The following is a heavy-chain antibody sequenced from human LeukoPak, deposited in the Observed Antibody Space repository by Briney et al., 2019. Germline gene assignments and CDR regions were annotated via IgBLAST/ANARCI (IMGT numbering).Heavy chain of an antibody. CDR2: INPSGGGT. V-gene: IGHV1-46*04. J-gene: IGHJ4*02. Sequence: ASVQVSCKTSGGTFSTSAITWVRQAPGQGLEWMGIINPSGGGTSYAQKLQGRVTMTRDTSTSTVYMDLSSLRSEDTAVYYCARDHHDSSGKQYPSFDYWGQGTLVTVSS. D-gene: IGHD3-22*01. CDR3: ARDHHDSSGKQYPSFDY. CDR1: GGTFSTSA.